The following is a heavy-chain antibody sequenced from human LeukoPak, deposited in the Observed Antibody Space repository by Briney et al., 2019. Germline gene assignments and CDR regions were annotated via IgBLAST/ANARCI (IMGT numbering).Heavy chain of an antibody. D-gene: IGHD1-26*01. Sequence: SETLSLTCTVSGGSMSSFYWSWIRQPPGKGLEWIGYIYFSGSTSYNPSLKSRVTISGDTSKNQFSLKLSSVTAADTAVYYCARDRLGGSFHDYWGRGTLVTVSS. CDR2: IYFSGST. V-gene: IGHV4-59*01. CDR1: GGSMSSFY. CDR3: ARDRLGGSFHDY. J-gene: IGHJ4*02.